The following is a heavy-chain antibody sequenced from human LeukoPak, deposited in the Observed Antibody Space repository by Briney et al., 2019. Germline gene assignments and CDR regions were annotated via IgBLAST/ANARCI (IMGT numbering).Heavy chain of an antibody. D-gene: IGHD6-13*01. CDR2: ISGSGGST. V-gene: IGHV3-23*01. J-gene: IGHJ4*02. CDR3: AKAQDPIAAAGTSPFDY. Sequence: GGSLRLSCAASGFTFNSYAMSWVRQAPGKGLEWVSAISGSGGSTFYAASVKGRFTISRDNSKNTLSLQMNSLRAEDTAVYYCAKAQDPIAAAGTSPFDYWGQGTLVTVSS. CDR1: GFTFNSYA.